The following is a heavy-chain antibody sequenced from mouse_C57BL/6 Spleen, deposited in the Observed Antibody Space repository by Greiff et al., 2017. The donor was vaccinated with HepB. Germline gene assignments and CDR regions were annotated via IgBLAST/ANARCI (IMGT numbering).Heavy chain of an antibody. V-gene: IGHV2-2*01. Sequence: VKLVESGPGLVQPSQSLSITCTVSGFSLTSYGVHWVRQSPGKGLEWLGVIWSGGSTDYNAAFISRLSISKDNSKSQVFFKMNSLQADDTAIYYCARNYDYDGNYCDYWGQGTTLTVSS. CDR2: IWSGGST. D-gene: IGHD2-4*01. J-gene: IGHJ2*01. CDR3: ARNYDYDGNYCDY. CDR1: GFSLTSYG.